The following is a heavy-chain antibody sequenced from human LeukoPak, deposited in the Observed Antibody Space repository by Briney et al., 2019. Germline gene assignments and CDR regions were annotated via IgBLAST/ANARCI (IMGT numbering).Heavy chain of an antibody. CDR2: IYYSGST. J-gene: IGHJ5*02. Sequence: SETLSLTCTVSGGSISSYYWGWIRQPPGKGLEWIGSIYYSGSTYYNPSLKSRVTISVDTSKNQFSLKLSSVTAADTAVYYCARSPYDFWSGPNLDPWGQGTLVTVSS. D-gene: IGHD3-3*01. CDR3: ARSPYDFWSGPNLDP. V-gene: IGHV4-39*01. CDR1: GGSISSYY.